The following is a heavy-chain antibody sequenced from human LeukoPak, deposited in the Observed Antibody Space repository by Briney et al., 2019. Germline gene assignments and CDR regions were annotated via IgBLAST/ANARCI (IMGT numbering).Heavy chain of an antibody. J-gene: IGHJ4*02. CDR2: LYPSGST. CDR1: GGSINSGY. D-gene: IGHD1-26*01. V-gene: IGHV4-59*01. Sequence: PSQTLSLTCSVSGGSINSGYWSWIRQPPGKGLEWIGLLYPSGSTNYNPSLKSRVTISVDTSRTQFSLKLSSMTAADTAVYYCAGGHYPLEYWGQGTLVTVSS. CDR3: AGGHYPLEY.